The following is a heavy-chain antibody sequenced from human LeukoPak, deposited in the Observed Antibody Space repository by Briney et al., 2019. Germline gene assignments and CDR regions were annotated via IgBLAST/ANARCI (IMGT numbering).Heavy chain of an antibody. Sequence: GGSLRLSCAASGFTFSSYSMNWVRQAPGKGLEWVSSISSSSSYIYYADSVKGRFTISRDNAKNSLDLQMNSLRAEDTAVYYCARVGRTDYSGFSYYYYGVDVWGQGTTVTVSS. CDR2: ISSSSSYI. CDR1: GFTFSSYS. D-gene: IGHD4-11*01. J-gene: IGHJ6*02. CDR3: ARVGRTDYSGFSYYYYGVDV. V-gene: IGHV3-21*01.